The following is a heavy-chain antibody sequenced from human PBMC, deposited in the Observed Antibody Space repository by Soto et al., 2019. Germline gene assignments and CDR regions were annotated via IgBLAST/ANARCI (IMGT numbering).Heavy chain of an antibody. Sequence: GGSLRLSCAASGFTFSSYAMSWVRQAPGKGLEWVSAISGSGGSTYYADSVKGRFTISRDNSKNTLYLQMNSLRAEDTAVYYCAKWGYSGRYYTRHFDYWGQGTLVTVSS. D-gene: IGHD1-26*01. CDR1: GFTFSSYA. CDR3: AKWGYSGRYYTRHFDY. J-gene: IGHJ4*02. CDR2: ISGSGGST. V-gene: IGHV3-23*01.